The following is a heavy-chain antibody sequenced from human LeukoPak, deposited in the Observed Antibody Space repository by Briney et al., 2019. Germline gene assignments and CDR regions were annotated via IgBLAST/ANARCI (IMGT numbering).Heavy chain of an antibody. V-gene: IGHV3-48*01. CDR2: ISSSSSTI. CDR1: GFTFSSYS. J-gene: IGHJ4*02. Sequence: GSLRLSCAASGFTFSSYSMNWVRQAPGKGLEWVSYISSSSSTIYYADSVKGRFTISRDNAKNSLYLQMNSLRAEDTAVYYCARSLGLLDYWGQGTLVTVSS. CDR3: ARSLGLLDY.